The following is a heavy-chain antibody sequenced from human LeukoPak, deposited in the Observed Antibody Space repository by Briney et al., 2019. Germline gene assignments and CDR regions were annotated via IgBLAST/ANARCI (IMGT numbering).Heavy chain of an antibody. J-gene: IGHJ4*02. Sequence: GGSLILSCAASGFTFSNYAMNWVRQAPGKGLEWVSVISGSGGNTYYADSVKGRFTISRDNSKNTLYVQMNSLRAEDTAVYYCAKLATDSNSDYWGQGTLVTVSS. CDR1: GFTFSNYA. CDR2: ISGSGGNT. V-gene: IGHV3-23*01. CDR3: AKLATDSNSDY. D-gene: IGHD1-14*01.